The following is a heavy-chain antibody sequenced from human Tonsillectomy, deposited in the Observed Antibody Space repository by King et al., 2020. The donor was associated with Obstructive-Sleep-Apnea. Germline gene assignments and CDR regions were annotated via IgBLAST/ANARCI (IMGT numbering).Heavy chain of an antibody. D-gene: IGHD3-3*01. CDR2: LSYDGRNK. V-gene: IGHV3-30*04. J-gene: IGHJ4*02. CDR3: ARNYDFWSGYYQLPCY. CDR1: GFTFSTYV. Sequence: VQLVESGGGVVQPGRSLRLSCAASGFTFSTYVMHWVRQAPGKGLEWVAGLSYDGRNKYYADSVKGRFTISRDNSKNTLYLQLNSLRAEDTAVYYCARNYDFWSGYYQLPCYWGQGTLVTVSS.